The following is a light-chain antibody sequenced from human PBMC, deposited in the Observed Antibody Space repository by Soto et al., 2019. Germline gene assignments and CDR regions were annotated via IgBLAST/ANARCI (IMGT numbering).Light chain of an antibody. CDR2: DAS. CDR1: QSVSSN. CDR3: QQRSNWPRT. V-gene: IGKV3-11*01. Sequence: EIVMTHSPATLSVSPWEIATLSCRASQSVSSNLAWYQQKPGQAPRLLIYDASNRATGIPARFSGSGSGTDFTLIISSLEPEDFAVYYCQQRSNWPRTFGQGTKVDIK. J-gene: IGKJ1*01.